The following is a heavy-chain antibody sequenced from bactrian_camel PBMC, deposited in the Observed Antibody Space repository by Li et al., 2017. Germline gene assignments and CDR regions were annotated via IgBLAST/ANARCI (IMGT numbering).Heavy chain of an antibody. CDR3: AAALFSGGHYSASYKY. Sequence: VQLVESGGGLVQPGGSLRLSCADSGLPFSSYDMSWVRQAPGKGIEWVATINSGGGTTYSADSVKGRFTISRDSAKNTLYLQMDTLKPEDTAMYYCAAALFSGGHYSASYKYWGQGTQVTVS. J-gene: IGHJ4*01. CDR2: INSGGGTT. D-gene: IGHD2*01. CDR1: GLPFSSYD. V-gene: IGHV3S40*01.